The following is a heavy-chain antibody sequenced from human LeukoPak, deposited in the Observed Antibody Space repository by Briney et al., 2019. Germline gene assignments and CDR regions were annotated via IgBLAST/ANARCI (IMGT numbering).Heavy chain of an antibody. V-gene: IGHV1-69*13. J-gene: IGHJ6*03. CDR3: ARGPYYYDSSGYYRYYYYMDV. D-gene: IGHD3-22*01. Sequence: GASVKVSCQASGYTFTSYSMNWVRQAPGQGLEWMGGIIPIFGTANYAQKFQGRVTITADESTSTAYMELSSLRSEDTAVYYCARGPYYYDSSGYYRYYYYMDVWGKGTTVTISS. CDR1: GYTFTSYS. CDR2: IIPIFGTA.